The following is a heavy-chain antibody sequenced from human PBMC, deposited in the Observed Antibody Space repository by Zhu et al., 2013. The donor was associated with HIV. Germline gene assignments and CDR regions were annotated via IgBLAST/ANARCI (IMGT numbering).Heavy chain of an antibody. CDR1: GYTFTSHY. Sequence: QVQLVQSGAEVKKPGASIKVSCKTSGYTFTSHYLHWIRQAPGQGQGLEWMGWLDPRSGDTMYAQKFQGRVTMTRDTAIDTAYMELTSLRSDDTAVYYCARDPSSYDFWSSYYYYYGLDVWGQGP. CDR2: LDPRSGDT. D-gene: IGHD3-3*01. J-gene: IGHJ6*02. CDR3: ARDPSSYDFWSSYYYYYGLDV. V-gene: IGHV1-2*02.